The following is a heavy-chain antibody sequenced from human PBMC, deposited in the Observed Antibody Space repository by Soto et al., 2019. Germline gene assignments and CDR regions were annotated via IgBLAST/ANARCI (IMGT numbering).Heavy chain of an antibody. D-gene: IGHD5-12*01. J-gene: IGHJ4*02. CDR2: IFYTGST. Sequence: SETVSLTCSVSGGTINSGDYFWSWIRQPPGKGLEWIGSIFYTGSTYYSPSLKSRASMSMDTSKNPFSLRLRSLTAADTAVYFCARVKATLYRHYYFDYWGQGTPVTVSS. V-gene: IGHV4-30-4*01. CDR3: ARVKATLYRHYYFDY. CDR1: GGTINSGDYF.